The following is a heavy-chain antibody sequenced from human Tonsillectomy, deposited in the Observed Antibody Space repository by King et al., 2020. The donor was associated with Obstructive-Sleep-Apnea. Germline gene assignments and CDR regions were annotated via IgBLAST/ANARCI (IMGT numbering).Heavy chain of an antibody. CDR3: AREMMGGPRADAAFDI. CDR1: GGSIISGANY. Sequence: QLQESGPGLVKPSQTLSLTCTVSGGSIISGANYWSWIRQHPGKGLEWIGYIFYSGSSYYNPSLKSRVTMSVDTSKNQFSLKLSSVTAADTAVYYCAREMMGGPRADAAFDIWGQGTMVTVSS. J-gene: IGHJ3*02. D-gene: IGHD2-15*01. V-gene: IGHV4-31*03. CDR2: IFYSGSS.